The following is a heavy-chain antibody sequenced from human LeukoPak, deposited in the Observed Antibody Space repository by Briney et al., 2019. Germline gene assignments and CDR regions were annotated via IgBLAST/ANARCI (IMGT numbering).Heavy chain of an antibody. CDR2: INGDESDI. D-gene: IGHD3-10*01. CDR3: AREGFSSGNDYFDF. J-gene: IGHJ4*02. V-gene: IGHV3-74*03. Sequence: PGGSLTLSCAASGFTFSDSWMYWVRQVPGKGLVRVSRINGDESDITYADSVRGRFTISRDNVGSVLYLHMNSLRVEDTAVYYCAREGFSSGNDYFDFWGQGTLVTVSS. CDR1: GFTFSDSW.